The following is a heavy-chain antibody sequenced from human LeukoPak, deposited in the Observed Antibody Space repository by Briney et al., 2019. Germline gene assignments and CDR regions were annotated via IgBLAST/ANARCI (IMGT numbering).Heavy chain of an antibody. CDR2: IYPGDSDT. V-gene: IGHV5-51*01. D-gene: IGHD5-12*01. CDR1: GYSLSNYW. J-gene: IGHJ4*02. CDR3: ARYNTGYYYFDF. Sequence: GESLKISCKVSGYSLSNYWIGWVRQMPGRGLEWMGIIYPGDSDTCYSPSFQGEVTFSADKSISTAYLQWNSLKASDTDMYYCARYNTGYYYFDFWGPGTLVTVSS.